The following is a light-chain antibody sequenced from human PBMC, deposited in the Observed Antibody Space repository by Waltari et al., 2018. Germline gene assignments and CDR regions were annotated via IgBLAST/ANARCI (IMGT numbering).Light chain of an antibody. CDR2: DNN. CDR1: SSNIGAGYD. Sequence: QSVLTQPPSVSGAPGQRVTISCTGSSSNIGAGYDVHWYQQLPGTAPKLLIYDNNHRPSGVPDRFSGSKSGTSASLAITGLQAEDEADYYCQSYDRSLSGSVFGGGTKLTVL. J-gene: IGLJ2*01. V-gene: IGLV1-40*01. CDR3: QSYDRSLSGSV.